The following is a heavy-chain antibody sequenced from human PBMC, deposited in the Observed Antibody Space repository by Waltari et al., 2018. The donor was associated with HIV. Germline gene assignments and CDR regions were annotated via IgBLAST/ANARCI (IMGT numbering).Heavy chain of an antibody. J-gene: IGHJ4*02. V-gene: IGHV4-34*01. CDR3: ARGDAEPGDFDY. CDR1: GGSIRGYY. Sequence: VQLQQWGTGLLKPSQTLSLTCAVYGGSIRGYYWSWIRQSPGKGLEWIGEINHSGDTNVNPSLKRRVDIAIDTSKNHVALKLTSVTAADTAVYDCARGDAEPGDFDYWGQGTLLTVSS. D-gene: IGHD1-26*01. CDR2: INHSGDT.